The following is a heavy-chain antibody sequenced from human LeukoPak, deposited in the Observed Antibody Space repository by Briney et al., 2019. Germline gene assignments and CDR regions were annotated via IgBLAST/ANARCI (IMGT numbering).Heavy chain of an antibody. J-gene: IGHJ4*02. Sequence: GGSLRLSCAVSGFTFSDYYVSWIRQAPGKGLEWVSYISSSSTYTNYADSVKGRFTISRDDAKNSLYLQMNSLRAEDTAVYYCARGPLGQGQPFAYWGQGTLVTVSS. CDR2: ISSSSTYT. CDR3: ARGPLGQGQPFAY. CDR1: GFTFSDYY. V-gene: IGHV3-11*06.